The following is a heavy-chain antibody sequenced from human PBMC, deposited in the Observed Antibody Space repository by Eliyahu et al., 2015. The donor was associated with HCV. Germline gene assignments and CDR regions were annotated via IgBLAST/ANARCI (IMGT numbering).Heavy chain of an antibody. V-gene: IGHV4-59*13. CDR1: GGSISSYY. Sequence: QVQLQESGPGLVKPSETLSLTCSVSGGSISSYYWXWVRQPPGKGLEMVGFFYFPWGTHHNPPLKSRVTISVDTSKIQFSLKLNSVTAADTAVYYCARGFFRGYLYYLDYWGQGSLVTVSS. J-gene: IGHJ4*02. CDR2: FYFPWGT. CDR3: ARGFFRGYLYYLDY. D-gene: IGHD3-16*02.